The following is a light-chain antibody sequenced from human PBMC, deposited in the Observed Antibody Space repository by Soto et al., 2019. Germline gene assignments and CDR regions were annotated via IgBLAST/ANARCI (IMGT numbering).Light chain of an antibody. J-gene: IGKJ1*01. CDR2: LGS. CDR1: QSLLHRNGYNY. V-gene: IGKV2-28*01. Sequence: DIVMTQSPLSLPVTPGESASISCRSSQSLLHRNGYNYLDWYLQKLGQSPQVLIYLGSNRASGVPDRFSGSGSGTDFTLKISRVEAEDVGVYYCMQALQTPWTFGQGTKVEIK. CDR3: MQALQTPWT.